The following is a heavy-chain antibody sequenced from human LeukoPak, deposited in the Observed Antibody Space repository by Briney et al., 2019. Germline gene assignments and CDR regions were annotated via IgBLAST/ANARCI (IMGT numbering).Heavy chain of an antibody. D-gene: IGHD3-3*01. J-gene: IGHJ4*02. CDR1: GYTFTSYG. Sequence: GASVKVSCKASGYTFTSYGISWVRQAPGQGLEWMGWISAYNGNTNYAQKLQGRVTMTTDTSTSTAYMELRSLRSDDTAVYYCARGPLYYDLWSGYYFFDYWGQGTLVTVSS. V-gene: IGHV1-18*01. CDR3: ARGPLYYDLWSGYYFFDY. CDR2: ISAYNGNT.